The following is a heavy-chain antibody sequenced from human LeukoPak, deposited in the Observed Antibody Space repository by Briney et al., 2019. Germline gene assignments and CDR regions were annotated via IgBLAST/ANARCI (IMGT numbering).Heavy chain of an antibody. V-gene: IGHV1-8*01. J-gene: IGHJ4*02. CDR2: MNPNSGKT. CDR3: TRETPSRYFDY. D-gene: IGHD4-23*01. CDR1: GYTLTSYD. Sequence: ASVKVSCKASGYTLTSYDINWVRQATGQGLEWMGWMNPNSGKTGYAQKFQGRITITRNTSISTAYMELSSLRSEDTAVYYCTRETPSRYFDYWGQGTLVTVSS.